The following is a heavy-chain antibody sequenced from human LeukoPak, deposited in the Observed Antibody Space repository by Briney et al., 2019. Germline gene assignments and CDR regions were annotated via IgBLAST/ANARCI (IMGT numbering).Heavy chain of an antibody. CDR2: INPAISRT. V-gene: IGHV1-69*11. J-gene: IGHJ3*01. D-gene: IGHD2-21*01. Sequence: SVKVSCKTSGCNFVTYATNWVRQAPGQGLEWMGSINPAISRTDYTYNFEDRVTITADDSATTAYLEVTNLRQEDTAMYYCTRVADSDLVSDAFDVWGQGTMVTVSS. CDR3: TRVADSDLVSDAFDV. CDR1: GCNFVTYA.